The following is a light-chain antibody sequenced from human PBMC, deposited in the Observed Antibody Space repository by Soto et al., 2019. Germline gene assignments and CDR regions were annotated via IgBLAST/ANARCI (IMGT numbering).Light chain of an antibody. CDR2: DVN. V-gene: IGLV2-14*03. Sequence: QSVLTQPASVSGSPGQSITIPRTGTSSDIGAYNFVSWYQQHPGKAPKLMLYDVNIRPSGVSNRFSGSKSGNTASLTISGLQAEDEADYYCTSWTTSTTMIFGGGTKVTVL. CDR3: TSWTTSTTMI. J-gene: IGLJ2*01. CDR1: SSDIGAYNF.